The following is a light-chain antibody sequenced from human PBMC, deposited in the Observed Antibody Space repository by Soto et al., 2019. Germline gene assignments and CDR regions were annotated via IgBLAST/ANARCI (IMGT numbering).Light chain of an antibody. CDR2: DVS. CDR3: SSYTSSSTLVV. Sequence: QSALTQPASVSGSPGQSITISCTGTSSDVGGYNYVSWYQQHPGKAPKLMIYDVSNRPSGVSNRFSGSKSGNTASLTISGRQADDEADYYCSSYTSSSTLVVFGGGTKRTVL. V-gene: IGLV2-14*01. J-gene: IGLJ2*01. CDR1: SSDVGGYNY.